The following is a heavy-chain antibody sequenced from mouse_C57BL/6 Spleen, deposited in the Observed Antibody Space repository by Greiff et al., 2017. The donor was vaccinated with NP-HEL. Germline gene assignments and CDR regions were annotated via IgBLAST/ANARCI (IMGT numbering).Heavy chain of an antibody. D-gene: IGHD2-3*01. CDR2: INPNNGGT. CDR3: ARGGYDGYPWYFDV. CDR1: GYTFTDYN. J-gene: IGHJ1*03. V-gene: IGHV1-22*01. Sequence: SGPELVKPGASVKMSCKASGYTFTDYNMHWVKQSHGKSLEWIGYINPNNGGTSYNQKFKGKATLTVNKSSSTAYMELRSLTSEDSAVYYCARGGYDGYPWYFDVWGTGTTVTVSS.